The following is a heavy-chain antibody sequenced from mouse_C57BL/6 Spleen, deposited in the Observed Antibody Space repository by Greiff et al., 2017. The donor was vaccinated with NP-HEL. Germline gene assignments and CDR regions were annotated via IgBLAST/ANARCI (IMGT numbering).Heavy chain of an antibody. V-gene: IGHV5-9*01. CDR1: GFTFSSYT. CDR2: ISGGGGNT. D-gene: IGHD2-4*01. J-gene: IGHJ4*01. CDR3: AREDDYDHYYAMDY. Sequence: EVQLVESGGGLVKPGGSLKLSCAASGFTFSSYTMSWVRQTPEKRLEWVATISGGGGNTYYPDSVKGRFTISRDNAKNTLYLQMSSLRSEDTALYYCAREDDYDHYYAMDYWGQGTSVTVSS.